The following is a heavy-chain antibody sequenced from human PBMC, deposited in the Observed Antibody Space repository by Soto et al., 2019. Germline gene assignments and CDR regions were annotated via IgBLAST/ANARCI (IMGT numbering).Heavy chain of an antibody. D-gene: IGHD5-18*01. CDR3: AIHGSYSLCYFDY. V-gene: IGHV4-31*03. CDR1: GGSISSGDFY. Sequence: SETLSLTCTVSGGSISSGDFYWSWLRQHPGKGLEWIGYIYYSGNTYYNPSLESRVTMSVDTSKNQFSLKLTSVTAADTAVYYCAIHGSYSLCYFDYWGQGALGTVSS. J-gene: IGHJ4*02. CDR2: IYYSGNT.